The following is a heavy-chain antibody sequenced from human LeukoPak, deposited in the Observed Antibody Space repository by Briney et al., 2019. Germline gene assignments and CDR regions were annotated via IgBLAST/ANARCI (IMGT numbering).Heavy chain of an antibody. V-gene: IGHV3-74*01. D-gene: IGHD6-19*01. J-gene: IGHJ4*02. CDR2: INSDGSST. CDR1: GFTFSSYW. CDR3: ARGGVQWLGPYYFDY. Sequence: GSLRLSCAASGFTFSSYWMHWVRQAPGKGLVWVSRINSDGSSTSYADSVKGRFTISRDNAKNTLYLQMSSLRAEDTAVYYCARGGVQWLGPYYFDYWGQGTLVTVSS.